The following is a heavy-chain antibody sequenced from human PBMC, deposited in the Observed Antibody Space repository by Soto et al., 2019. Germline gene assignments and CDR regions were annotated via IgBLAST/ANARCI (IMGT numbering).Heavy chain of an antibody. CDR2: IIPIFGTA. J-gene: IGHJ5*02. CDR3: AGSGYGPPSSSWYWLDP. Sequence: QVQLVQSGAEVKKPGSSVKVSCKASGGTFSSYAISWVRQAPGQGLEWMGGIIPIFGTANYAQKFQGRVTITADESTSTAYMELSSLRSEDTAVYYCAGSGYGPPSSSWYWLDPWGQGTLVTVSS. V-gene: IGHV1-69*12. CDR1: GGTFSSYA. D-gene: IGHD6-13*01.